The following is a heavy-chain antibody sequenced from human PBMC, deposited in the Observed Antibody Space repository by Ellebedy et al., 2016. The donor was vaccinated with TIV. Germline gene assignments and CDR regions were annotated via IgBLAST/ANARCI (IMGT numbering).Heavy chain of an antibody. CDR1: GYTFTSNH. V-gene: IGHV1-46*01. J-gene: IGHJ4*02. Sequence: AASVKVSCKASGYTFTSNHFHWVRQAPGQGLEWMGIINPSGGSTSYAQKFQGRVTMTRDTSTSTVYMELSSLRSEDTAVYYCARVAVAGILFDYWGQGTLVTVSS. CDR3: ARVAVAGILFDY. CDR2: INPSGGST. D-gene: IGHD6-19*01.